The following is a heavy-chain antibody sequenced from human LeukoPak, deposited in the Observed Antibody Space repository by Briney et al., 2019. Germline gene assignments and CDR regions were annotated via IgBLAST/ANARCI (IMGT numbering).Heavy chain of an antibody. CDR1: GGSFSGYY. CDR2: INHSGST. CDR3: ARRDDH. J-gene: IGHJ4*02. Sequence: SETLSLTCAVYGGSFSGYYWSWIRQPPGKGLEWIGGINHSGSTNYNPSLESRVTISVDTSKNQFSLKLSSVTAADTAVYYCARRDDHWGQGTLVPVSS. V-gene: IGHV4-34*01.